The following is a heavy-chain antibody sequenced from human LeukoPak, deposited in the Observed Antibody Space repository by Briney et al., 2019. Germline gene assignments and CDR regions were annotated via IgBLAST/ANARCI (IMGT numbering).Heavy chain of an antibody. D-gene: IGHD4-23*01. Sequence: SETLPLTCTVSGGSISSYYWSWIRQPPGKGLEWIGYIYYSGSTYYNPSLKSRVTISVDTSKNQFSPKLSSVTAADTAVYYCARYDYGGNRKYFQHWGQGTLVTVSS. J-gene: IGHJ1*01. CDR1: GGSISSYY. CDR3: ARYDYGGNRKYFQH. CDR2: IYYSGST. V-gene: IGHV4-59*04.